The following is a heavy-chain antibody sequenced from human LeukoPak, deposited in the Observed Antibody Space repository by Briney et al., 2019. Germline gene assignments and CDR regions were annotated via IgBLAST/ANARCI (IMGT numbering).Heavy chain of an antibody. J-gene: IGHJ5*02. CDR1: GFTFDDYA. CDR2: ISWNSGSI. V-gene: IGHV3-9*01. Sequence: GRSLRLSCAAPGFTFDDYAMHWVQQARGKGLEWVSGISWNSGSIGYADSVKGRFTISRDNAKNSLYLQMNSLRAEDTALYYCAKALYGSGILGGFDPWGQGTLVTVSS. D-gene: IGHD3-10*01. CDR3: AKALYGSGILGGFDP.